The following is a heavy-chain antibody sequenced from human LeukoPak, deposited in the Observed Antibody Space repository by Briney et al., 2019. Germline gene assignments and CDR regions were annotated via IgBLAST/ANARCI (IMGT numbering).Heavy chain of an antibody. D-gene: IGHD3-10*01. CDR3: TRGTALVRGVLRAYYYYYMDV. CDR1: GGPTLNYY. V-gene: IGHV4-59*01. CDR2: VYSSKNT. J-gene: IGHJ6*03. Sequence: SETLSLTCTVSGGPTLNYYWSWIRQPPGGGLEWIGYVYSSKNTNYNPSLKSRVTISVDTSKTQISLKLTSVTAADTAVYYCTRGTALVRGVLRAYYYYYMDVWGKGTTVTVSS.